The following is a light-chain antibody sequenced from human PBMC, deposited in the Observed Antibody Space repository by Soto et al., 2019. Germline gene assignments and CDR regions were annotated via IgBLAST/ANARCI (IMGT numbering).Light chain of an antibody. Sequence: EIVMTQSPATLSVSPGERATLSCRASQSVTSNLAWYQQKPGQAPRLLIYGASTRATGIPARFSGSGSGTEFTLTISSLQSEDFAVYYCQHGGTFGHGTKGEIK. CDR3: QHGGT. J-gene: IGKJ1*01. CDR2: GAS. V-gene: IGKV3-15*01. CDR1: QSVTSN.